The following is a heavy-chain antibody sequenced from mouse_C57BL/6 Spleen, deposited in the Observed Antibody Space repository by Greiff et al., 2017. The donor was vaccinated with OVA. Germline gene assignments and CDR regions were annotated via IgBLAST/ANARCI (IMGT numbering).Heavy chain of an antibody. D-gene: IGHD2-4*01. V-gene: IGHV1-69*01. Sequence: QVQLQQPGAELVMPGASVKLSCKASGYTFTSYWMHWVKQRPGQGLEWIGEIGPSDSYTNYNQKFKGKSTLTVDKYSSTAYMQISSLTSEDSAGYYWASGASHDYPSCAYWGQGTLGTVSA. J-gene: IGHJ3*01. CDR3: ASGASHDYPSCAY. CDR2: IGPSDSYT. CDR1: GYTFTSYW.